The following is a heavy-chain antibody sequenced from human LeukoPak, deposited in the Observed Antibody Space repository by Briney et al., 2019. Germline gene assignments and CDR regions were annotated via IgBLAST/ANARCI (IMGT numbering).Heavy chain of an antibody. CDR3: ARGGSYFDISGSYFY. CDR1: GFTFSSHV. D-gene: IGHD3-22*01. CDR2: IWYDGGNK. J-gene: IGHJ4*02. V-gene: IGHV3-33*01. Sequence: GGSLRLSCAASGFTFSSHVMHWVRQAPGKGLEWVAVIWYDGGNKYYADSVKGRFTISRDNSMNTLYLQMNSLRTEDTAVYYCARGGSYFDISGSYFYWGQGTLVTVSS.